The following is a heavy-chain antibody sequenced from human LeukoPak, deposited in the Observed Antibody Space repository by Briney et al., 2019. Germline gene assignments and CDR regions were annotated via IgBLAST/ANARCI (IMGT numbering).Heavy chain of an antibody. V-gene: IGHV3-7*01. CDR2: VNQDGSKE. Sequence: GGSLRLSCAASGFTFSNYWMTWVRQAPGKGLEWVAHVNQDGSKEYYMDSVKARFTISRDNAKNSLSLQMNSLRAEDTAVYYCVRDGGVSGYDLLDYWGQGTLVTVSS. J-gene: IGHJ4*02. D-gene: IGHD5-12*01. CDR3: VRDGGVSGYDLLDY. CDR1: GFTFSNYW.